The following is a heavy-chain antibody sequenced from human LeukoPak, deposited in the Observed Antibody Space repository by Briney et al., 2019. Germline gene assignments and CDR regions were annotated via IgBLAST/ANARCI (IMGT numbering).Heavy chain of an antibody. CDR2: IWYDGSNK. CDR3: ARGSSGWYYVS. D-gene: IGHD6-19*01. Sequence: GGSLRLSCAASGFTFSSYGMHWVRQAPGKGLEWVAVIWYDGSNKYYADSVKGRFTISRHNSKNTLYLQMNSLRAEDTAVYYCARGSSGWYYVSWGQGTLVTVSS. V-gene: IGHV3-33*01. CDR1: GFTFSSYG. J-gene: IGHJ5*02.